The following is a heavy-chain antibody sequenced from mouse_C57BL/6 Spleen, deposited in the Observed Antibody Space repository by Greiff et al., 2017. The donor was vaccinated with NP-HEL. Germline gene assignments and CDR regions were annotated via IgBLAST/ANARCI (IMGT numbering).Heavy chain of an antibody. V-gene: IGHV5-16*01. CDR2: INYDGSST. Sequence: EVMLVESEGGLVQPGSSMKLSCTASGFTFSDYYMAWVRQVPEKGLEWVANINYDGSSTYYLDSLKSRFIISRDNAKNTLCLQMSSLKSEDTATYYCSRGNGRGYAMDYWGQGTSVTVSS. CDR1: GFTFSDYY. J-gene: IGHJ4*01. D-gene: IGHD1-1*02. CDR3: SRGNGRGYAMDY.